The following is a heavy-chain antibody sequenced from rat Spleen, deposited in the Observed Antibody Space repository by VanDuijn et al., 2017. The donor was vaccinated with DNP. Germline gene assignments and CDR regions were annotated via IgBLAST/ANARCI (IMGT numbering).Heavy chain of an antibody. D-gene: IGHD1-2*01. V-gene: IGHV5-7*01. J-gene: IGHJ3*01. CDR2: ISYDGRST. CDR1: GFTFSDYN. CDR3: ARHLATTSAIHLAWFAY. Sequence: EVQLVESGGGLVRPGRSLKLSCTVSGFTFSDYNMAWVRQAPKKGLEWVATISYDGRSTSHRDSVKGRFTISRDDTKSTLYLQMNSLRSEDTATYYCARHLATTSAIHLAWFAYWGQGTLVTVSS.